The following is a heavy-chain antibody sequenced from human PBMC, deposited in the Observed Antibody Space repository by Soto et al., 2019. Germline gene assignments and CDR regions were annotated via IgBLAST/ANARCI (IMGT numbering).Heavy chain of an antibody. D-gene: IGHD3-22*01. J-gene: IGHJ6*02. Sequence: GGSLRLSCAASGFTFSSYAMSWVRQAPGKGLEWVSAISGSGGSTYYADSVKGRFTISRDNSKNTLYLQMNSLRAEDTAVYYCATRGDSSGYIGYYYGMDVWGQGTTVTVSS. CDR2: ISGSGGST. CDR3: ATRGDSSGYIGYYYGMDV. V-gene: IGHV3-23*01. CDR1: GFTFSSYA.